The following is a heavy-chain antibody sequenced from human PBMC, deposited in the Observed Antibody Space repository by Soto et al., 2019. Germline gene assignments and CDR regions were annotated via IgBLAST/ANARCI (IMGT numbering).Heavy chain of an antibody. D-gene: IGHD3-10*01. CDR2: ISRSGSTA. CDR1: GYTFSRSE. CDR3: TRAAWFPYLSFY. Sequence: QPGGSLRLSCAASGYTFSRSELHGVRQAPGKGLEWISYISRSGSTAYYASSVEGRFTIPRDNANTSVYLQMDSVRAEDTAVDYCTRAAWFPYLSFYWGKGALGTVS. V-gene: IGHV3-48*03. J-gene: IGHJ4*02.